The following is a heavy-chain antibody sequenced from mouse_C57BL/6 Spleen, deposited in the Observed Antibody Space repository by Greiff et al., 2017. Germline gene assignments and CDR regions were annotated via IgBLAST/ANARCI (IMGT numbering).Heavy chain of an antibody. D-gene: IGHD2-3*01. V-gene: IGHV2-2*01. Sequence: QVQLKQSGPGLVQPSQSLSITCTVSGFSLTSYGVHWVRQSPGKGLEWLGVIWSGGSTDYNAAFISRLSISKDNSKSQVFFKMNSLQADDTAIYYCASYDCYSERGFAYWGQGTLVTVSA. CDR3: ASYDCYSERGFAY. J-gene: IGHJ3*01. CDR2: IWSGGST. CDR1: GFSLTSYG.